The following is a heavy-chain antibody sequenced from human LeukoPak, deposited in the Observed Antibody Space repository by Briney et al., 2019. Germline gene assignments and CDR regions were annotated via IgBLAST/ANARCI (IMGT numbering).Heavy chain of an antibody. D-gene: IGHD3-10*01. V-gene: IGHV3-7*03. J-gene: IGHJ4*02. CDR1: GVTPSRDL. CDR2: INQEGSEK. Sequence: GGSLRLSCALSGVTPSRDLMSCVRQTPREGVEWVANINQEGSEKYYVDSVRGRFTISRDNAKNSLYLQMNSLRAEDTAVYYCARESVLWFGAADYWGQGTLVTVSS. CDR3: ARESVLWFGAADY.